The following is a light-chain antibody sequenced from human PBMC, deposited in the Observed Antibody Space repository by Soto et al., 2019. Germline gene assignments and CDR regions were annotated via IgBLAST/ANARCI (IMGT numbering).Light chain of an antibody. J-gene: IGLJ3*02. Sequence: QSVLTQPPSASGTPGQRVTISCSGSSSNIGSNTVNWYQQLPGTAPKLLIYGNNQRPSGVPDRFSGSKSGTSASLAIRGLQSEDEANYYCAAWDDSLNGGVFGGGTKLTVL. CDR3: AAWDDSLNGGV. CDR1: SSNIGSNT. CDR2: GNN. V-gene: IGLV1-44*01.